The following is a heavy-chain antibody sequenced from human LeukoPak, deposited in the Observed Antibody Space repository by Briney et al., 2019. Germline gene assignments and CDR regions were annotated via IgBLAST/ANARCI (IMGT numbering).Heavy chain of an antibody. D-gene: IGHD6-13*01. CDR1: GGSISSGDYY. J-gene: IGHJ4*02. CDR3: ARGDSSWSSGY. CDR2: IYYSGST. V-gene: IGHV4-30-4*08. Sequence: PSETLSLTCTVSGGSISSGDYYWSWIRQPPGKGLEWIGYIYYSGSTYYNPALKSRVTISVDTSKNQFSLKLSSVTAADTAVYYCARGDSSWSSGYWGQGTLVTVSS.